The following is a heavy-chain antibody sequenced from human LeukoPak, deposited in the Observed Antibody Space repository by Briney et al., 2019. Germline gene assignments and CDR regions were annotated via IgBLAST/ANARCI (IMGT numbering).Heavy chain of an antibody. CDR2: IWYDGSKK. CDR1: GFSFNNSG. Sequence: PGRSLTLSCAASGFSFNNSGMHWVRQAPGKGLEWVAVIWYDGSKKFYADSVKGRFTISRDNSDSTLYLQMNSLRAEDTAVYYCAREPEYFDYWGQGALVTVSS. D-gene: IGHD1-14*01. J-gene: IGHJ4*02. CDR3: AREPEYFDY. V-gene: IGHV3-33*01.